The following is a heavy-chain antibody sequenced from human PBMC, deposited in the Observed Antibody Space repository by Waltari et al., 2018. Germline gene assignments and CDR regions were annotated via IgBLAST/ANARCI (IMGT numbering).Heavy chain of an antibody. CDR1: GFTFSSHA. J-gene: IGHJ4*02. CDR2: ISGSGGST. Sequence: EVQLLESGGGLVQPGGSLRLSCAASGFTFSSHAMSGVRQAPGKGLEWVSAISGSGGSTYYADSVKGRFTISRDNSKNTLYLQMNSLRAEDTAVYYCAKVFSGSYWVVDYWGQGTLVTVSS. CDR3: AKVFSGSYWVVDY. D-gene: IGHD1-26*01. V-gene: IGHV3-23*01.